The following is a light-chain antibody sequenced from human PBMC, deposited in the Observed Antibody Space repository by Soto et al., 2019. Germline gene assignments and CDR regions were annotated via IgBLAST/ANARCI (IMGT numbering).Light chain of an antibody. CDR1: SSNIGTYS. Sequence: QSILTQPPSASGTPGQRVTISCSGSSSNIGTYSVNWYQHLPGTAPKLLLYSDNQRPSGVPDRFSGSKSGTSASLAISGLQSEDEADYYCAAWDDNVNGPVFGGGTKLTVL. CDR2: SDN. V-gene: IGLV1-44*01. J-gene: IGLJ2*01. CDR3: AAWDDNVNGPV.